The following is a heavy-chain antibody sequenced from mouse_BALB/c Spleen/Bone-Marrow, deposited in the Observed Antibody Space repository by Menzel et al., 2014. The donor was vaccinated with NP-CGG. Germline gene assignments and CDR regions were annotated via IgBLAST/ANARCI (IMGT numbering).Heavy chain of an antibody. Sequence: VQLKQSGAELVKPGASVKLSCTASGFNIKDTYMHWVKQRPEQGLEWIVGIDPANGNTKYDPKLQGKATITADTSSNTAYLQLSSLTSEDTAVYYCAYYRYDEGGFAFWGQGTLVTVSA. CDR1: GFNIKDTY. CDR3: AYYRYDEGGFAF. CDR2: IDPANGNT. D-gene: IGHD2-14*01. J-gene: IGHJ3*01. V-gene: IGHV14-3*02.